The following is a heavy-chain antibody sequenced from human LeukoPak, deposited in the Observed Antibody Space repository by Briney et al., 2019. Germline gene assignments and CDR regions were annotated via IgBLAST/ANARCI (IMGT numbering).Heavy chain of an antibody. V-gene: IGHV4-39*07. J-gene: IGHJ3*02. D-gene: IGHD3-3*01. CDR1: GGSISSSSYY. CDR2: IYYSGST. Sequence: SETLSLTCTVSGGSISSSSYYWGWIRQPPGKGLEWIGSIYYSGSTYYNPSLKSRVTISVDTSKNQFSLKLSSVTAADTAVYYCARDTRSSSQDNAFDIWGQGTMVTVSS. CDR3: ARDTRSSSQDNAFDI.